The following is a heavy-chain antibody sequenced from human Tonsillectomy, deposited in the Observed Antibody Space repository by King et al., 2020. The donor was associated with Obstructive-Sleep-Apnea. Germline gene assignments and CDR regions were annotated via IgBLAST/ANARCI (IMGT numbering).Heavy chain of an antibody. D-gene: IGHD6-19*01. CDR3: ARTGVAGIIGWFDP. Sequence: QLQESGPGLVKPSETLSLTCTVSGGSISSYYWSWIRQPPGKGLEWIGYIFYTGCTNYHPSLKSRVTISVDTSKNQFSLRLSSVTAADTAVYYCARTGVAGIIGWFDPWGQGTLVTVSS. J-gene: IGHJ5*02. CDR2: IFYTGCT. V-gene: IGHV4-59*01. CDR1: GGSISSYY.